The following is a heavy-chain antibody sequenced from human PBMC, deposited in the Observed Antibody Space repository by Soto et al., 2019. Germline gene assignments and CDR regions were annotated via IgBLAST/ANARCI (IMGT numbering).Heavy chain of an antibody. CDR1: GFTFSNAW. CDR2: IKSKTDGGTT. Sequence: VGSLRLSCAASGFTFSNAWMSWVRQAPGKGLEWVGRIKSKTDGGTTDYAAPVKGRFTISRDDSKNTLYLQMNSLKTEDTAVYYCVTFGGVIVDFDYWGQGTLVTVSS. V-gene: IGHV3-15*01. J-gene: IGHJ4*02. CDR3: VTFGGVIVDFDY. D-gene: IGHD3-16*02.